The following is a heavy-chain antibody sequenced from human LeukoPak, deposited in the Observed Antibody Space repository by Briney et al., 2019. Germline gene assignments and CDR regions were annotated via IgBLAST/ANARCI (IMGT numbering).Heavy chain of an antibody. J-gene: IGHJ4*02. CDR1: EFTFSSYG. V-gene: IGHV3-33*01. D-gene: IGHD3-10*01. CDR3: AGDIPGNGKGLDY. CDR2: IWYDGSDK. Sequence: GRSLRLSCAASEFTFSSYGMHWVRQAPGKGLEWVAVIWYDGSDKYYADSVKGRFTISRDNSKNTLYLQMNSLRAEDTAVYYCAGDIPGNGKGLDYWGQGTLVTVSS.